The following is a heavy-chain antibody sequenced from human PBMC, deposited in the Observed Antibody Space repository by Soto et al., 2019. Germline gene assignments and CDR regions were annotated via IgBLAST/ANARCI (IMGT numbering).Heavy chain of an antibody. Sequence: TLCLPFPVSGGAISIDGYYWSWIRQPPGKGLEWIGYIYYSGSTYYNPSLKSRVTISVDTSKNQFSLKLSSVTAADTAVYYCARDSIAARQYYFDYWGQGTLVTVSS. CDR3: ARDSIAARQYYFDY. D-gene: IGHD6-6*01. CDR2: IYYSGST. CDR1: GGAISIDGYY. J-gene: IGHJ4*02. V-gene: IGHV4-31*02.